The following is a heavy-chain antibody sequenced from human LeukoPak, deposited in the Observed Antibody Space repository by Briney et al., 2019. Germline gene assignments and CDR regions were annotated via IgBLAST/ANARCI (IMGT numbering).Heavy chain of an antibody. V-gene: IGHV1-2*02. CDR2: INPNSGGT. CDR1: GYTFTGYY. CDR3: AREGGLGYCSGGSCYHFDY. Sequence: ASVKVSCKASGYTFTGYYMHWVRQAPGQGLEWMGWINPNSGGTNYAQKFQGRVTMTRDTSISTAYMELSRLRSDDTAVYYCAREGGLGYCSGGSCYHFDYWGQGTLVTVS. D-gene: IGHD2-15*01. J-gene: IGHJ4*02.